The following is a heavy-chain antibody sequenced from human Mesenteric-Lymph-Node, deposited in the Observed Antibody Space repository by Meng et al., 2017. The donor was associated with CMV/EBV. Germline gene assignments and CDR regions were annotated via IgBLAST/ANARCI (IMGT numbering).Heavy chain of an antibody. D-gene: IGHD2-15*01. CDR2: IYYSGST. CDR1: SGGYY. J-gene: IGHJ5*02. CDR3: ARDGMGYCSGGSCYSGWFDP. V-gene: IGHV4-30-4*06. Sequence: SGGYYWSWIRQHPGKGLEWIGYIYYSGSTYYNPSLKSRVTISVDTSKNQFSLKLSSVTAADTAVYYCARDGMGYCSGGSCYSGWFDPWGQGTLVPSPQ.